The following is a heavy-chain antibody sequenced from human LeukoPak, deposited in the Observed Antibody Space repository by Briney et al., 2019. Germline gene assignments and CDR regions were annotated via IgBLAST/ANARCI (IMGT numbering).Heavy chain of an antibody. D-gene: IGHD6-13*01. CDR3: AREPPISAAGTGAN. J-gene: IGHJ4*02. CDR2: IKEDGSQI. CDR1: GFTFSDYW. V-gene: IGHV3-7*04. Sequence: GGSLRLSCEASGFTFSDYWMTWVRQAPGKGLEWVANIKEDGSQISYVDSVKGRFTISRDNAKSSLYLQMNSLRAEDTAVYFCAREPPISAAGTGANWGQGTLVTVSS.